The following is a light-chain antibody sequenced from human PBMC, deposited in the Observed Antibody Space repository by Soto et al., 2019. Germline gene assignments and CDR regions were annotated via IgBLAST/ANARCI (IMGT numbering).Light chain of an antibody. Sequence: QSALTQPASVSGSPGQSITISCTGTSSDVGGYNYVSWYQQHPGNPPKLMIYEVSNRPSGVSNRFSGSKSGNTASLTISGLQAEDEADYYCSSYTSSSIVVFGGGTKLTVL. CDR1: SSDVGGYNY. CDR2: EVS. V-gene: IGLV2-14*01. CDR3: SSYTSSSIVV. J-gene: IGLJ2*01.